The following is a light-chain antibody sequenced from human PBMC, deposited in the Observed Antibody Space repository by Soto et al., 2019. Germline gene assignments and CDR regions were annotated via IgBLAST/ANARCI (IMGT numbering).Light chain of an antibody. V-gene: IGKV3-20*01. J-gene: IGKJ2*01. CDR3: QQYGRSPFT. CDR1: QSITSNF. CDR2: GAS. Sequence: EIVLTQSPDTLSLSPGERVTLSCRASQSITSNFLAWFQQKPGLAPRLLIYGASTRASGVPDRFTGGGSGTDFVLTISRVEPEDFAVYYCQQYGRSPFTFGQGTKLQIK.